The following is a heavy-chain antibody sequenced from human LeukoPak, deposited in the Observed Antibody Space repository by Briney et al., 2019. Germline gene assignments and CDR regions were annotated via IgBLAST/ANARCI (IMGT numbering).Heavy chain of an antibody. J-gene: IGHJ5*01. CDR1: GFTFSSYW. D-gene: IGHD5-12*01. V-gene: IGHV3-74*01. CDR3: ARDTSGYELGWFDP. CDR2: INSDGSST. Sequence: GGSLRLSCAASGFTFSSYWMHWVRQAPGKGLVWVSRINSDGSSTSYADSVKGRFTISRDNAKNTLYLQMNSQRAEDRTGYYCARDTSGYELGWFDPWGQGTLVTVSS.